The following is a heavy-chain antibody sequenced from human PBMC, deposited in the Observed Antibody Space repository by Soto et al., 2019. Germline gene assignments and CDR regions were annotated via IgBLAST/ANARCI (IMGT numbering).Heavy chain of an antibody. D-gene: IGHD7-27*01. CDR3: ARDRTGDAFDI. Sequence: GGSLRLSCAASGFTFSSYWMHWVRQAPGKGLVWVSRINSDGSSTSYADSVKGRFTISRDNAKNTLYLQMNSLRAEDTAVYDGARDRTGDAFDIWGQGTMVTVSS. CDR1: GFTFSSYW. CDR2: INSDGSST. V-gene: IGHV3-74*01. J-gene: IGHJ3*02.